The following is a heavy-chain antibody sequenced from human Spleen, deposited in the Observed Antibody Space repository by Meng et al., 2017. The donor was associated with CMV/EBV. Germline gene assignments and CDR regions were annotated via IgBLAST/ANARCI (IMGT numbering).Heavy chain of an antibody. D-gene: IGHD2-21*01. CDR2: IRYHGKNT. CDR3: AKDQEGTRALFPIRFAMDV. CDR1: GFTFSNYG. J-gene: IGHJ6*02. V-gene: IGHV3-30*02. Sequence: GESLKISCAASGFTFSNYGIHWVRQAPGKGLEWVAFIRYHGKNTFYADSVKGRFTISRDNSKNTLYLQMNSLRPEDTAVYYCAKDQEGTRALFPIRFAMDVWGQGTTVTVSS.